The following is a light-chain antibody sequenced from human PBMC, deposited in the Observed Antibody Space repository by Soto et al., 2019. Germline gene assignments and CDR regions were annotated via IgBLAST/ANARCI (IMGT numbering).Light chain of an antibody. Sequence: EIVLTQSPGTLSLSPGERATLSCRASQSVTSSYLAWYQQKPGQAPRLLISGASSRATGIPDRFSGSGSGTDFILTISRLEPEDVVVYYCQQYGSSPWTFGQGTKVEIK. CDR1: QSVTSSY. V-gene: IGKV3-20*01. CDR3: QQYGSSPWT. CDR2: GAS. J-gene: IGKJ1*01.